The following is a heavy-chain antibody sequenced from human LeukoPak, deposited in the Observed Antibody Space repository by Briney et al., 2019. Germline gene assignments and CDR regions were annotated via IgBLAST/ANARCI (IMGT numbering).Heavy chain of an antibody. CDR3: ARDSSSSGCDY. Sequence: GGSLRLSCAASGFTFSSHGMNWVRQAPGKGLEWVSGSSSIGGRTYYADSVKGRFTVTRDNSRNTLYLQMNSLRAEDTAVYYCARDSSSSGCDYWGQGTLVTVSS. CDR1: GFTFSSHG. J-gene: IGHJ4*02. CDR2: SSSIGGRT. V-gene: IGHV3-23*01. D-gene: IGHD6-6*01.